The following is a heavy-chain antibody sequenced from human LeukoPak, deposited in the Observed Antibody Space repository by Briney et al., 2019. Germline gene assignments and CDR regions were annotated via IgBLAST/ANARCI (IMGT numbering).Heavy chain of an antibody. CDR1: GFTVSSNY. CDR3: AKDPDSSGKDY. Sequence: GGSLRLSCAASGFTVSSNYMSWVRQAPGKGLEWVSVIYSGGSTYYADSVKGRFTISRDNSKNTLYLQMNSLRAEDTAVYYCAKDPDSSGKDYWGQGTLVTVSS. V-gene: IGHV3-53*01. D-gene: IGHD3-22*01. J-gene: IGHJ4*02. CDR2: IYSGGST.